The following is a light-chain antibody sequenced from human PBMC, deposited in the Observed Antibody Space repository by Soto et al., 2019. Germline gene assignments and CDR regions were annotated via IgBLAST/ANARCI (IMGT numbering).Light chain of an antibody. Sequence: QSVLTQPASVSGTPGQSITISCTGSNSDVGLYDFVSWYQHHPGRAPKLIVSEVSHRPSGISNRFSGSKSGNTASLTISGLQSEDEADYYCISYTSDDVRYVFGTWTKLTVL. CDR3: ISYTSDDVRYV. CDR2: EVS. CDR1: NSDVGLYDF. V-gene: IGLV2-14*01. J-gene: IGLJ1*01.